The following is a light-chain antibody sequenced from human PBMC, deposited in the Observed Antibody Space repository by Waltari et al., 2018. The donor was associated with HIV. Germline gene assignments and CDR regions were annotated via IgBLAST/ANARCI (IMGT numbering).Light chain of an antibody. V-gene: IGLV2-14*03. Sequence: AVTQPASVSGLPGQSTTISCTGDDSDFGLYKLVSWYQQHSGSPPRLILCGVDSRASGVSERFSGSMSGNTASLTSSGLRAEDEGHYYCASFTGDNTVIFGGGTEVTVL. CDR2: GVD. CDR1: DSDFGLYKL. J-gene: IGLJ2*01. CDR3: ASFTGDNTVI.